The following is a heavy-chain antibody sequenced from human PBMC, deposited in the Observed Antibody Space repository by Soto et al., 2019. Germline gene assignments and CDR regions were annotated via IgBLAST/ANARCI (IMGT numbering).Heavy chain of an antibody. CDR1: GDTFSRHY. D-gene: IGHD3-3*01. Sequence: QVQLMQPGAEVMKPGASMTVSCKASGDTFSRHYVHWVRQAPGQGLEWMGRINPGNGDTTYSQEFQGRVTITRDTSTNTVYMDLSSLRSDDTAVYYCATRVKGDFDVWGQGTTVVVS. CDR3: ATRVKGDFDV. J-gene: IGHJ6*01. CDR2: INPGNGDT. V-gene: IGHV1-46*03.